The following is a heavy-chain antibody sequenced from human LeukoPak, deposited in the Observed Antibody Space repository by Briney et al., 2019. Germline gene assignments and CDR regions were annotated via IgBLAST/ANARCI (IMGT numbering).Heavy chain of an antibody. CDR1: GFTFSSYS. J-gene: IGHJ3*02. V-gene: IGHV3-21*01. CDR3: ARSGRNYDDAFDI. Sequence: GGSLRLSCAASGFTFSSYSINWVRQAPGKGLEWVSCISSSSYIYYADSMKGRFTISRDNARNSLYLQMNSLRAEDTAVYYCARSGRNYDDAFDIWGQGTMVTVSS. CDR2: ISSSSYI. D-gene: IGHD3-3*01.